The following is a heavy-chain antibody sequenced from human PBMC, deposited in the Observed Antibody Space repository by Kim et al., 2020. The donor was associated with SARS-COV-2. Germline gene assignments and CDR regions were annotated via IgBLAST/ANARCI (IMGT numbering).Heavy chain of an antibody. CDR2: T. J-gene: IGHJ2*01. Sequence: TYYTPHLKAPVTIPVDTSKKQFSLRLWSVTAADAAVYYCARHLRNWYFDLWGRGTLVTVSS. V-gene: IGHV4-39*01. CDR3: ARHLRNWYFDL.